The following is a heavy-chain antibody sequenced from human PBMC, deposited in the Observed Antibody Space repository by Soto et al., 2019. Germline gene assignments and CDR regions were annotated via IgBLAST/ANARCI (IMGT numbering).Heavy chain of an antibody. V-gene: IGHV3-23*01. J-gene: IGHJ4*02. CDR1: GFTFSNYA. CDR3: ARDRAAGGY. D-gene: IGHD6-13*01. CDR2: ISVSGGNT. Sequence: EVRLLESGGGLLQPGGSLRLSCAASGFTFSNYAMTWVRQAPGKGLEWVSTISVSGGNTYYADSVKGRFTISRDNARNSLSLQMNTLRVEDTALYYCARDRAAGGYWGQGTLVTVSS.